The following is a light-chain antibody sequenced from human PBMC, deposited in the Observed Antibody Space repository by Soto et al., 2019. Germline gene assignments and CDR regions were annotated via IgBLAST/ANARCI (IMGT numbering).Light chain of an antibody. V-gene: IGKV3-15*01. CDR3: QQYNNWSTWT. CDR2: DQX. J-gene: IGKJ1*01. Sequence: EIVMTQSPATLTLSRGESATLYXRASHSVTSNLSWYQQKAGHXPRILXXDQXTRATGIPARFSGSGSGREFTLTISSLQSEDFAVYYCQQYNNWSTWTFGQGTKVDI. CDR1: HSVTSN.